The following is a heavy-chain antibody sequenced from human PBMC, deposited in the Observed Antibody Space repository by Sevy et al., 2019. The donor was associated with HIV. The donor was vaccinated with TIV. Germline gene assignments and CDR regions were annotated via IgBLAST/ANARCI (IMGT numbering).Heavy chain of an antibody. J-gene: IGHJ4*02. CDR3: ARGQSEESAYRAIDS. Sequence: GGSLRLSCTASGITFSNSWMNWVRQAPGKGLEWVANIKQDGSDKNYVDSVKGRFTISRDNAENSLYLEMSSLRAEDTAVYYCARGQSEESAYRAIDSWGQRTLVTVSS. D-gene: IGHD3-16*01. V-gene: IGHV3-7*01. CDR2: IKQDGSDK. CDR1: GITFSNSW.